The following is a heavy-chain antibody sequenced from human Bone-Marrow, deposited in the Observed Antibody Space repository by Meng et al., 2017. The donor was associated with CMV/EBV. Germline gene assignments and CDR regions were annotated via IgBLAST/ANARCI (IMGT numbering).Heavy chain of an antibody. J-gene: IGHJ5*02. CDR2: IYHSGKS. V-gene: IGHV4-4*02. D-gene: IGHD3-16*01. Sequence: SETLSLTCTVSGASITSSMWWTWVRQPPGKGLEWVGEIYHSGKSNSNPSLKSRLTLSLDTSNNHLSLRMTSVTAEDTAIYYCARVREHTSLGNYWFDPWGQGTLVTVSS. CDR1: GASITSSMW. CDR3: ARVREHTSLGNYWFDP.